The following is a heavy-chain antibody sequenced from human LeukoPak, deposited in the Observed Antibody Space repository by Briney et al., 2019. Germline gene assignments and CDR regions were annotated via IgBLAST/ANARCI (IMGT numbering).Heavy chain of an antibody. J-gene: IGHJ4*02. CDR3: ARGLSIVVVTPNYYFDY. Sequence: SETLSLTCAVYGGSFSGYYWSWIRQPPGKGLEWIGEINHSGSTNYNPSLKSRVTISVDTSKNQFSLKLSSVTAADTAVYYCARGLSIVVVTPNYYFDYWGQGTLVTVSS. CDR1: GGSFSGYY. D-gene: IGHD2-21*02. CDR2: INHSGST. V-gene: IGHV4-34*01.